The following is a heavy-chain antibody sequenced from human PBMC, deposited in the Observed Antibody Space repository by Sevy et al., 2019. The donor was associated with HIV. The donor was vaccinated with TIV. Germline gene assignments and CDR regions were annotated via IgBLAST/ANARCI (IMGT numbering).Heavy chain of an antibody. J-gene: IGHJ4*02. CDR1: GYTLTELS. CDR2: FDPEDGET. CDR3: ATDSGSYYKGYFDY. V-gene: IGHV1-24*01. D-gene: IGHD3-10*01. Sequence: ASVKVSCKVSGYTLTELSMHWVQQAPGKGLEWMGGFDPEDGETIYAQKFQGRVTMTEDTSTDTAYMELSSLRSEDTAVYYCATDSGSYYKGYFDYWGQGTLVTVSS.